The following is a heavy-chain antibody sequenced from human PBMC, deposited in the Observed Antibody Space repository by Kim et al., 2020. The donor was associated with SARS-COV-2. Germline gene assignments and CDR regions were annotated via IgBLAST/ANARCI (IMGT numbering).Heavy chain of an antibody. V-gene: IGHV4-34*01. Sequence: SETLSLTCAVYGGSFSGYYWSWIRQPPGKGLEWIGEINHSGSTNYNPSLKSRVTISVDTSKNQFSLKLSSVTAADTAVYYCARVPRYFDWLPMTEFDYWGHGPLVTVSS. J-gene: IGHJ4*01. CDR1: GGSFSGYY. CDR2: INHSGST. D-gene: IGHD3-9*01. CDR3: ARVPRYFDWLPMTEFDY.